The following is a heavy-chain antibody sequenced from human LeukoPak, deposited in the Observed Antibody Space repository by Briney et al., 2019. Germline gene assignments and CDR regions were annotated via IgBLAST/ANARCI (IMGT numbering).Heavy chain of an antibody. J-gene: IGHJ3*02. V-gene: IGHV3-7*01. CDR1: GFTFSSYW. CDR2: IKQDGSEK. Sequence: GGSLRLSCAASGFTFSSYWMSWVRQAPGKGLEWVANIKQDGSEKYYVDSVKGRFTISRDNAKNSLYLQMNSLRAEDTAVYYCARQETSNYNGAFDIWGQGTMVTVSS. D-gene: IGHD1-7*01. CDR3: ARQETSNYNGAFDI.